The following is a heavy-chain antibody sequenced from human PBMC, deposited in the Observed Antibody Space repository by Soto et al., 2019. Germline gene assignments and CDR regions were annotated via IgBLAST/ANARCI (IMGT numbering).Heavy chain of an antibody. CDR1: GFTFTWYS. CDR3: ARDYYYYYGMDV. Sequence: GGSLRLSCAASGFTFTWYSMSWVRQAPGKGLEWVSDISRNSGSIDYADSVKGRFTISRDNAKNSLYLQMNSLRAEDTTVYYCARDYYYYYGMDVWGQGTTVTVS. V-gene: IGHV3-48*01. CDR2: ISRNSGSI. J-gene: IGHJ6*02.